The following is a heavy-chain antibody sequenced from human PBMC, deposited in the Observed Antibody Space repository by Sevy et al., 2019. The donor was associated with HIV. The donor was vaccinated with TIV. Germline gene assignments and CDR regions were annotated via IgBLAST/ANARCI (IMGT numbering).Heavy chain of an antibody. D-gene: IGHD5-12*01. CDR1: GGSVSSGSYY. Sequence: SETLSLTCTVSGGSVSSGSYYWSWIRQPPEKGLEWIGHIYYSGSTNHNPSLKRRVTISVDTSKNQFSLKLNSVTAADTAVYYCARVRGGYSGYGGFDYWGQGTLVTVSS. V-gene: IGHV4-61*01. J-gene: IGHJ4*02. CDR3: ARVRGGYSGYGGFDY. CDR2: IYYSGST.